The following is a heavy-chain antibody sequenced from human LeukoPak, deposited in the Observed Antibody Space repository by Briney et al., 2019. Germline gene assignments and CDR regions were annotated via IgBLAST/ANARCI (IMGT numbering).Heavy chain of an antibody. V-gene: IGHV3-23*01. D-gene: IGHD1-26*01. Sequence: PGGSLRLSCAASGFTFSSYAMSWVRQAPGKGLEWVSAISGSGGSIYYADSVKGRFTISRDNSKNTLYLQMNSLRAEDTAVYYCAKDTRYSGSYYFVFDYWGQGTLVTVSS. CDR3: AKDTRYSGSYYFVFDY. J-gene: IGHJ4*02. CDR1: GFTFSSYA. CDR2: ISGSGGSI.